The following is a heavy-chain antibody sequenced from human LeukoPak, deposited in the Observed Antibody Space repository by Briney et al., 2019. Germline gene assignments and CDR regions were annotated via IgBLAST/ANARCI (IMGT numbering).Heavy chain of an antibody. CDR2: ISTSSSYI. J-gene: IGHJ4*02. Sequence: PGGSLRLSCAASGFTFSSYSMHWVRQAPGKGLEWVSLISTSSSYIYYADSVKGRFTISRDNAKNSLYLQMNSLRVEDTAVYYCARDPHYYDSRVGGDYWGQGTLVTVSS. CDR1: GFTFSSYS. V-gene: IGHV3-21*01. D-gene: IGHD3-22*01. CDR3: ARDPHYYDSRVGGDY.